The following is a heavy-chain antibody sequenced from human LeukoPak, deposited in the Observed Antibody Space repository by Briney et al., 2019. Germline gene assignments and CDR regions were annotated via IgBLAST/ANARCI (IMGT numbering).Heavy chain of an antibody. V-gene: IGHV3-21*01. CDR3: ARAILMGATIYYYYMDV. D-gene: IGHD1-26*01. J-gene: IGHJ6*03. CDR1: GFTFSSYS. CDR2: ISSSSSYI. Sequence: GGSLRLSCAASGFTFSSYSMNWVRQVPGRGLEWVSSISSSSSYIYYADSVKGRFTISRDNAKNSLYLQMNSLRAEDTAVYYCARAILMGATIYYYYMDVWGKGTTVTVSS.